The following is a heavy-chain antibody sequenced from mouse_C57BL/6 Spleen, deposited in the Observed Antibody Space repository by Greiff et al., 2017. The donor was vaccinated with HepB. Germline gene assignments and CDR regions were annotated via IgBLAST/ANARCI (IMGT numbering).Heavy chain of an antibody. CDR2: IHPNSGGT. Sequence: QVQLQQPGAELVKPGASVKLSCKASGYTFTSYWMHWVKQRPGQGLEWIGMIHPNSGGTNYNEKFKSKATLTVAKSSSTAYMQRRSLTSEDSAVYYCARQGVLRWDYWGQGTSVTVSS. CDR1: GYTFTSYW. CDR3: ARQGVLRWDY. J-gene: IGHJ4*01. V-gene: IGHV1-64*01. D-gene: IGHD1-1*01.